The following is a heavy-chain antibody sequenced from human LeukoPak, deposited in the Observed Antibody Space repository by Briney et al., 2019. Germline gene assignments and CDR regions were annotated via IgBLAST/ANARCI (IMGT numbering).Heavy chain of an antibody. CDR2: ISGSGSST. Sequence: QPGGSLRLSCAATGFTFSSYAMSWVRQAPGKGLEWVSGISGSGSSTYYADSVKGRFTISRDNAKNSLYLQMNSLRAEDTAVYNCATSRGYSYGPYYFDYWGQGTLVTVSS. V-gene: IGHV3-23*01. J-gene: IGHJ4*02. CDR3: ATSRGYSYGPYYFDY. CDR1: GFTFSSYA. D-gene: IGHD5-18*01.